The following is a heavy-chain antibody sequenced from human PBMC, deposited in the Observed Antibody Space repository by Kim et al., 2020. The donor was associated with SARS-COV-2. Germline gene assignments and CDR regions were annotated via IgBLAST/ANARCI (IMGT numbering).Heavy chain of an antibody. CDR1: GGTFSSYA. V-gene: IGHV1-69*13. Sequence: SLKVSCKASGGTFSSYAISWVRQAPGQGLEWMGGIIPIFGTANYAQKFQGRVTITADESTSTAYMELSSLRSEDTAVYYCARAPNYYDSSGYYDDYWGQGTLVTVSS. CDR3: ARAPNYYDSSGYYDDY. D-gene: IGHD3-22*01. J-gene: IGHJ4*02. CDR2: IIPIFGTA.